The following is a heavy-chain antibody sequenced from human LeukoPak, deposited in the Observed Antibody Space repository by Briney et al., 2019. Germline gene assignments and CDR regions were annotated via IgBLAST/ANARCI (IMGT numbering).Heavy chain of an antibody. D-gene: IGHD3-9*01. J-gene: IGHJ4*02. V-gene: IGHV3-30*04. CDR2: ISYDRSNK. CDR1: GFTFSSYA. CDR3: ARDTHYDILAGPFDY. Sequence: TGRSLRLSCAASGFTFSSYAMHWVRQAPGKGLEWVAVISYDRSNKYYADSVKGRFTISRDNSKNTLYLQMNSLRAEDTAVYYCARDTHYDILAGPFDYWGQGTLVTVSS.